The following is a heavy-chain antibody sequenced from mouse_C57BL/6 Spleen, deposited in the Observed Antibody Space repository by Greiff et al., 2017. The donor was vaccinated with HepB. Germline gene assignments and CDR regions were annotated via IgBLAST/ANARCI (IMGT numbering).Heavy chain of an antibody. V-gene: IGHV10-3*01. Sequence: EVQRVESGGGLVQPKGSLKLSCAASGFTFNTYAMHWVRQAPGKGLEWVARIRSKSSNYATYYADSVKDRFTISRDDSQSMLYLQMNNLKTEDTAMYYCVRDYYYGSSAWYFDVWGTGTTVTVSS. D-gene: IGHD1-1*01. CDR3: VRDYYYGSSAWYFDV. CDR1: GFTFNTYA. J-gene: IGHJ1*03. CDR2: IRSKSSNYAT.